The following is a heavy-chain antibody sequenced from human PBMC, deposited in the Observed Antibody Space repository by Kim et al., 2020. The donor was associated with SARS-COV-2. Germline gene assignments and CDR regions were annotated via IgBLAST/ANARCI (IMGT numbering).Heavy chain of an antibody. V-gene: IGHV3-21*01. CDR3: ARAPITMVRNYYYGMDV. D-gene: IGHD3-10*01. J-gene: IGHJ6*02. Sequence: VKGRFTISRDNAKNSLYLQMNSLRAEDTAVYYCARAPITMVRNYYYGMDVWGQGTTVTVSS.